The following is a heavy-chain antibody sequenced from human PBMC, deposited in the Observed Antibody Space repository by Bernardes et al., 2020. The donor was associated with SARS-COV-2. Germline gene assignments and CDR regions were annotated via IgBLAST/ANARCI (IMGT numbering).Heavy chain of an antibody. CDR3: ARDPQNSSTWYFDY. V-gene: IGHV4-59*01. D-gene: IGHD6-13*01. CDR1: GGSISDYY. J-gene: IGHJ4*02. Sequence: SETLSLTCNVSGGSISDYYWSWIRQPPGTGLEWIGYISYSGTTYYNPALKSRVTTSVDTSKNQFSLKLSSVTAADTAVYYCARDPQNSSTWYFDYWGQGAQVTVSS. CDR2: ISYSGTT.